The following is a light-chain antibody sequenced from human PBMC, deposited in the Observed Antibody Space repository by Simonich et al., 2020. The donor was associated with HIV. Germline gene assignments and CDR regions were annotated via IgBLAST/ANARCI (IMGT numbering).Light chain of an antibody. CDR1: QGIRNS. V-gene: IGKV1-NL1*01. CDR2: AAY. J-gene: IGKJ3*01. CDR3: QQYYRTPGT. Sequence: DIQMTQSPSSLSASVGDRVTITCRASQGIRNSLAWYQQRPGKAPKLLINAAYRLESGVPSRFSGSGSGTHFTLTISSLQAEDVAVYYCQQYYRTPGTFGPGTKVDIK.